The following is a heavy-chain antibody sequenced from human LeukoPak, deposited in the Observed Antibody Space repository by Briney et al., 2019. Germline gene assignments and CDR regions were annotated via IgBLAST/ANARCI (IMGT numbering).Heavy chain of an antibody. Sequence: SQTLSLTCTVSGGSISSGDYYWSWIRQPPGKGLEWIGYIYYSGSTYYNPSLKTRVTISVDTSKNQFSLKLSSVTAADTAVYYCARGAHLTGTRSGDAFDIWGQGTMVTVSS. CDR1: GGSISSGDYY. CDR3: ARGAHLTGTRSGDAFDI. D-gene: IGHD1-20*01. V-gene: IGHV4-30-4*08. CDR2: IYYSGST. J-gene: IGHJ3*02.